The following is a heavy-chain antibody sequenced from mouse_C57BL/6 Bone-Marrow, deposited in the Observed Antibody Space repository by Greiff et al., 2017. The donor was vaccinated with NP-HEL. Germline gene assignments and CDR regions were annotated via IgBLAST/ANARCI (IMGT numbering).Heavy chain of an antibody. CDR1: GYTFTSYG. J-gene: IGHJ2*01. CDR2: IYPRSGNT. D-gene: IGHD1-1*01. CDR3: ARTSGTTVVVDY. V-gene: IGHV1-81*01. Sequence: VQLVESGAELARPGASVKLSCKASGYTFTSYGISWVKQRTGQGLEWIGEIYPRSGNTYYNEKFKGKATLTADKSSSTAYMELRSLTSEDSAVYFCARTSGTTVVVDYWGQGTTLTVSS.